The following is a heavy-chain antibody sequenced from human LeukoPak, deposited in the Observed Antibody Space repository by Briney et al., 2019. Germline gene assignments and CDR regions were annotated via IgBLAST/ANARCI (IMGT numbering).Heavy chain of an antibody. Sequence: SETLSLTCTVSGGSISSYYWSWIRQPPGKGLEWVGYIYYSGSTNYNPSLKSRVTISVDTSKNQFSLKLSSVTAADTAVYYCARVGSSTNGEIDYWGQGTLVTVSS. CDR3: ARVGSSTNGEIDY. CDR1: GGSISSYY. J-gene: IGHJ4*02. V-gene: IGHV4-59*01. CDR2: IYYSGST. D-gene: IGHD2-2*01.